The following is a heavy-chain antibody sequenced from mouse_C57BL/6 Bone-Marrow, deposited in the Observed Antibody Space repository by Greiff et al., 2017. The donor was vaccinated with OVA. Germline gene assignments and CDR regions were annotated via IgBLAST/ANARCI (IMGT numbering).Heavy chain of an antibody. CDR3: ARSGTAWFAY. CDR1: GYTFTSYW. V-gene: IGHV1-52*01. Sequence: VQLQQPGAELVRPGSSVKLSCKASGYTFTSYWMHWVKQRPIQGLEWIGNIDPSDSETHYNQKFKDKATLTVDKSSSTAYMQLSILTSEDSAVYYCARSGTAWFAYWGQGTLVTVSA. J-gene: IGHJ3*01. D-gene: IGHD3-2*02. CDR2: IDPSDSET.